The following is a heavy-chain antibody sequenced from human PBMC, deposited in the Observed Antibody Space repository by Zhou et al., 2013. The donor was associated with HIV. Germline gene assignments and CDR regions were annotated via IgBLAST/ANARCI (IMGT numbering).Heavy chain of an antibody. J-gene: IGHJ3*02. CDR1: GGTFSSYA. CDR3: ATTLLLRFSGGRGAFDI. Sequence: QVQLVQSGAEVKKPGSSVKVSCKASGGTFSSYAISWVRQAPGQGLEWMGGIIPIFGTANYAQKFQGRVTITTDESTSTAYMELSSLRSEDTAVYYCATTLLLRFSGGRGAFDIWGQGTMVTVSS. V-gene: IGHV1-69*05. CDR2: IIPIFGTA. D-gene: IGHD3-3*01.